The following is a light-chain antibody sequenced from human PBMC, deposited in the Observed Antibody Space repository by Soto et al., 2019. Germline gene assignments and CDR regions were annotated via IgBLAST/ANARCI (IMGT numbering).Light chain of an antibody. CDR1: QSFSSY. CDR2: DAS. CDR3: KHHGNWPPKYT. J-gene: IGKJ2*01. Sequence: EIVLTQSPATLSLSPGERATLSCRASQSFSSYLAWYQQKPGQSPRLLIYDASNRATGIAARFSGSVFETVFTLTISGLDTEDFAGYYCKHHGNWPPKYTFGQGTKMEIK. V-gene: IGKV3-11*01.